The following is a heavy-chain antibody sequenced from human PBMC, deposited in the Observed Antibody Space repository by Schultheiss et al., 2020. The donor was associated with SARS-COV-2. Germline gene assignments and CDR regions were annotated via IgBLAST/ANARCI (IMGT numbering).Heavy chain of an antibody. CDR2: ISSSSSYI. V-gene: IGHV3-21*05. Sequence: GESLKISCAASGFTFSSYSMNWVRQAPGKGLEWVSYISSSSSYIYYADSVKGRFTISRDNAKNSLYLQMNSLRAEDTAVYYCATDIVVVPAAIILYYMDVWGKGTTVTVSS. CDR3: ATDIVVVPAAIILYYMDV. D-gene: IGHD2-2*02. J-gene: IGHJ6*03. CDR1: GFTFSSYS.